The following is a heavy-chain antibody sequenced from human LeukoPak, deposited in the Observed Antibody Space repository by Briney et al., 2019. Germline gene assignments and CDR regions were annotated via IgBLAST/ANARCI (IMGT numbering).Heavy chain of an antibody. CDR3: AGGGVTIFGVVINEEYYFDY. Sequence: KPSETLSLTCAVYGGSFSGYYWSWIRQPPGKGLEWIGEINHSGSTNYNPSLKSRVTISVDTSKNQFSLNLSSVTAADTAVYYCAGGGVTIFGVVINEEYYFDYWGQGTLVTVSS. D-gene: IGHD3-3*01. CDR2: INHSGST. J-gene: IGHJ4*02. CDR1: GGSFSGYY. V-gene: IGHV4-34*01.